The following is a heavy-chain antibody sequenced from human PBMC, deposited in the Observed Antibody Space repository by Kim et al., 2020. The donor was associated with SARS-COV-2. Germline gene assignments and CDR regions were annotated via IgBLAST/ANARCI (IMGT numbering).Heavy chain of an antibody. CDR2: T. V-gene: IGHV3-74*01. Sequence: TYYAASVKGRFTISRDNAKNTMYLQMNSLRAEDTAVYYCARGSGNFGDFDYWGQGTLVTVSS. D-gene: IGHD3-10*01. CDR3: ARGSGNFGDFDY. J-gene: IGHJ4*02.